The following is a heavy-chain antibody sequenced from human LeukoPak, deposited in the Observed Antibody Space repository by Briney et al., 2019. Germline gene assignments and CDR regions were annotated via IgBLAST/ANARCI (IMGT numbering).Heavy chain of an antibody. CDR2: ISSSGSTI. J-gene: IGHJ6*03. V-gene: IGHV3-11*04. D-gene: IGHD5-18*01. CDR3: AKWIQLSRAPMDV. Sequence: GGSLRLSCAASGFTFSDYYMSWIRQAPGKGLEWVSYISSSGSTIYYADSVKGRFTISRDNAKNSLYLQMNSLRAEDTAVYYCAKWIQLSRAPMDVWGKGTTVTVSS. CDR1: GFTFSDYY.